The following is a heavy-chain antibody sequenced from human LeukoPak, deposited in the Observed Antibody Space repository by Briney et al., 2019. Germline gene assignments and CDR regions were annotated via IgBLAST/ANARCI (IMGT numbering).Heavy chain of an antibody. CDR2: ISGSGGST. CDR1: GFTFSSYA. J-gene: IGHJ4*02. V-gene: IGHV3-23*01. D-gene: IGHD5-12*01. Sequence: PGGSLRLSSAASGFTFSSYAMSWVRQAPGKGLEWVSAISGSGGSTYYADSVKGRFTISRDNSKNTLYLQMNSLRAEDTAVYYCAKDGAVLSGYVPLRYWGQGTLVTVSS. CDR3: AKDGAVLSGYVPLRY.